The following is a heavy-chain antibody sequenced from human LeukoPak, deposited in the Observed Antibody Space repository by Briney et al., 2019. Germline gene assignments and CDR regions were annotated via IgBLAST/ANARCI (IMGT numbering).Heavy chain of an antibody. CDR2: IWYDGSNK. CDR1: GFTFSSYG. D-gene: IGHD3-9*01. CDR3: ARDQIILSGDYYFDY. Sequence: GRSLRLSCAASGFTFSSYGMHWVRQAPGKGLEWVAVIWYDGSNKYYADSVKGRFTISRDNSKNALYLQMNSLRAEDTAVYYCARDQIILSGDYYFDYWGQGTLVTVSS. J-gene: IGHJ4*02. V-gene: IGHV3-33*01.